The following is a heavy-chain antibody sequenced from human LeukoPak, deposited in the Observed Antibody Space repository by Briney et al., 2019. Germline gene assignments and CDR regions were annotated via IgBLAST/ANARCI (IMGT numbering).Heavy chain of an antibody. V-gene: IGHV3-33*03. CDR3: AKGDDGTSLDY. CDR2: IWYDGSSK. CDR1: GFTFSSYG. Sequence: GGSLRLSCAASGFTFSSYGMQWGRQAPGKGLEWVAVIWYDGSSKYYTDSVKGRFTISRDNSKNTLYLQMNSLRAEDTAVYYCAKGDDGTSLDYWGQGTLVTVSS. J-gene: IGHJ4*02. D-gene: IGHD3/OR15-3a*01.